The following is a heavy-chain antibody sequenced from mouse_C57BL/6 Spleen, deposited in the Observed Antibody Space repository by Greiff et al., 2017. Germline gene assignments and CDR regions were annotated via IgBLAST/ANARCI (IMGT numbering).Heavy chain of an antibody. Sequence: VQLQQSGPELVKPGASVKISCKASGYAFSSSCMNWVKQRPGKGLEWIGRIYPGDGDTNYNGKFKGKATLTADKSSSTAYMQLSSLTSEDSAVYFCARRGDVGFDYWGQGTTLTVSS. CDR3: ARRGDVGFDY. D-gene: IGHD3-3*01. V-gene: IGHV1-82*01. CDR2: IYPGDGDT. CDR1: GYAFSSSC. J-gene: IGHJ2*01.